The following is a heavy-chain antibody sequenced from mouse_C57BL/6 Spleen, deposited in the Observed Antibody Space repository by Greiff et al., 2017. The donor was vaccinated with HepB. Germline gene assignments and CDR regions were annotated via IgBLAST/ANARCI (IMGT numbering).Heavy chain of an antibody. Sequence: QVHVKQPGTELVKPGASVKLSCKASGYTFTSYWMHWVKQRPGQGLEWIGNINPSNGGTNYNEKFKSKATLTVDKSSSTAYMQLSSLTSEDSAVYYCARNRGHAWFAYWGQGTLVTVSA. CDR3: ARNRGHAWFAY. CDR1: GYTFTSYW. J-gene: IGHJ3*01. V-gene: IGHV1-53*01. CDR2: INPSNGGT.